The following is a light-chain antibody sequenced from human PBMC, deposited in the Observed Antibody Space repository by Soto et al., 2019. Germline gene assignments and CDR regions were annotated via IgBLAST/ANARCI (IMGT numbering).Light chain of an antibody. CDR2: EVT. V-gene: IGLV2-8*01. Sequence: QSALTQPPSASGPLGQSITIPCTGTSSDVGGYDHVSWYQQHPGKAPKLMIYEVTKRPAGVPDRFSGSKSGNTASLTVSGLQAEDEADYYCSSDAGNYNYVFGTGTKVTV. CDR1: SSDVGGYDH. J-gene: IGLJ1*01. CDR3: SSDAGNYNYV.